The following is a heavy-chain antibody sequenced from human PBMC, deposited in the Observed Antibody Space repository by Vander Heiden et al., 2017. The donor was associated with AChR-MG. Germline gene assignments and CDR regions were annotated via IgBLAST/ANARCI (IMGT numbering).Heavy chain of an antibody. CDR3: TRLLVSLPNTHFDP. CDR2: IYYSGST. CDR1: GDSIGSSIYY. J-gene: IGHJ5*02. Sequence: QLQLQESGPGLVKPSETLSLTCTVSGDSIGSSIYYWVWIRQPPGKGLEWIGTIYYSGSTYYNPSLKSRVTIFIDSSKNEFSLKLTSVTAADTAVYYCTRLLVSLPNTHFDPWGQGTLVTVSS. D-gene: IGHD2-21*01. V-gene: IGHV4-39*01.